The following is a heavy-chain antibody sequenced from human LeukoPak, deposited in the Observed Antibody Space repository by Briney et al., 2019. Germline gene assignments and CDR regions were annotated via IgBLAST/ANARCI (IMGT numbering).Heavy chain of an antibody. CDR2: IYYSGST. V-gene: IGHV4-39*01. J-gene: IGHJ4*02. Sequence: SSETLSLTCTVSGGSSSSSYYWGWISQPPGKGLEWISTIYYSGSTYYTSSLKSRVTISVDTSKNQFFLRLTSVSAADTAVYYCASSSYDANGFYYDYWGQGILVTVSS. D-gene: IGHD2-8*01. CDR3: ASSSYDANGFYYDY. CDR1: GGSSSSSYY.